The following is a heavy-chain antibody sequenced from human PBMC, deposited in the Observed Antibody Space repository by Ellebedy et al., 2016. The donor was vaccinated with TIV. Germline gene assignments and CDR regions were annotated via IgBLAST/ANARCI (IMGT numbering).Heavy chain of an antibody. CDR3: ASLREVGAIQADSN. J-gene: IGHJ4*02. CDR1: GLSVSKSY. Sequence: GGSLRLXXAASGLSVSKSYMSWVRQAPGKGLEWVSVIWSDGKTFYADSVKGRFTISRDNARNSLHLQMNSLRVDDTAVYYCASLREVGAIQADSNWGQGTLVTVSS. D-gene: IGHD1-26*01. CDR2: IWSDGKT. V-gene: IGHV3-53*01.